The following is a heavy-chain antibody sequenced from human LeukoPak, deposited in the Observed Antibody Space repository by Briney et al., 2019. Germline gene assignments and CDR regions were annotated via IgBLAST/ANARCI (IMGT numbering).Heavy chain of an antibody. CDR2: IYTSGST. J-gene: IGHJ6*02. CDR1: GGSISSYY. V-gene: IGHV4-4*07. CDR3: ARELRLGYCSGGSCYYYGMDV. D-gene: IGHD2-15*01. Sequence: NPSETLSLTCTVSGGSISSYYWSWIRQPAGKGLEWIGRIYTSGSTNYNPSLKSRVTMSVDTSKNQFSLKLSSVTAEDTAVYYCARELRLGYCSGGSCYYYGMDVWGQGTTVTVSS.